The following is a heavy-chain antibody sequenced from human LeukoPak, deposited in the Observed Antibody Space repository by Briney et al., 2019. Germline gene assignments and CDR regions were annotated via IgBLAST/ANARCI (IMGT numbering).Heavy chain of an antibody. J-gene: IGHJ5*02. V-gene: IGHV4-34*01. CDR1: GFTFSSYA. CDR2: INHSGST. CDR3: ARGRWWFDP. Sequence: GSLRLSCAASGFTFSSYAMSWVRQPPGKGLEWIGEINHSGSTNYNPSLKSRVTISVDTSKNQFSLKLSSVTAADTAVYYCARGRWWFDPWGQGTLVTVSS.